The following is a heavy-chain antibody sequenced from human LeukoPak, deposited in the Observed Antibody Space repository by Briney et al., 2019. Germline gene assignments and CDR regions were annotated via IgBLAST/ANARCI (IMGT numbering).Heavy chain of an antibody. D-gene: IGHD6-19*01. V-gene: IGHV3-21*01. Sequence: GGSLRLSCAASGFTFSSHYMNWVRQAPGKGLEWVSSISSLSTYISYADSVKGRFTISRDNAKNSLYLQMNSLRVEDTAVYYCARAYKQGPVQFFQHWGQGTLVTVSS. CDR3: ARAYKQGPVQFFQH. CDR2: ISSLSTYI. J-gene: IGHJ1*01. CDR1: GFTFSSHY.